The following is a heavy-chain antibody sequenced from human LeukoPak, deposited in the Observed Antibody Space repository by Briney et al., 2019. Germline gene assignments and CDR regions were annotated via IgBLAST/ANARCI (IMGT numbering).Heavy chain of an antibody. J-gene: IGHJ4*02. CDR2: ISSSGSTI. CDR3: ARESSSWSNFDY. V-gene: IGHV3-48*03. D-gene: IGHD6-13*01. Sequence: GGSLRLSCAASGFTFSSYEMNWVRQAPGKGPEWVSYISSSGSTIYYADSVKGRFTISRDNAKNSLYLQMNSLRAEDTAVYYCARESSSWSNFDYWGQGTLVTVSS. CDR1: GFTFSSYE.